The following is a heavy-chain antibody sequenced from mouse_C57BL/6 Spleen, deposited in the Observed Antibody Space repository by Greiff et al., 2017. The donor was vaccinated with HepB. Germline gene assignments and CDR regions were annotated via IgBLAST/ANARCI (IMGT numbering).Heavy chain of an antibody. Sequence: VTLKVSVAELVRPGASVKLSCTASGFNIKNTYIHWVKQRPEQGLEWIGRIDPANGNTKYAPKFQGKATITADTSSNTAYLQLSSLTSEDTAIYYCARDYGGYFDYWGQGTTLTVSS. D-gene: IGHD1-1*01. CDR2: IDPANGNT. J-gene: IGHJ2*01. CDR3: ARDYGGYFDY. CDR1: GFNIKNTY. V-gene: IGHV14-3*01.